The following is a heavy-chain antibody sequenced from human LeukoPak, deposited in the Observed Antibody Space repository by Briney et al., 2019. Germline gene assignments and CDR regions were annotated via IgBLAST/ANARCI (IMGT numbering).Heavy chain of an antibody. J-gene: IGHJ4*02. D-gene: IGHD6-19*01. V-gene: IGHV3-23*01. CDR1: GFTFSSYA. CDR3: ARDLGIAVAGTGY. CDR2: ISGSGGST. Sequence: GGSLRLSCAASGFTFSSYAMSWVRQAPGKGLEWVSAISGSGGSTYYADSVKGRFTISRDNSKNTLYLQMNSLRAEDTAVYYCARDLGIAVAGTGYWGQGTLVTVSS.